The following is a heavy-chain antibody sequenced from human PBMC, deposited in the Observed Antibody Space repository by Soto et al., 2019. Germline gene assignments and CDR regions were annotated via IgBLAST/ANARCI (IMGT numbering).Heavy chain of an antibody. J-gene: IGHJ5*02. V-gene: IGHV3-23*01. CDR2: ISGSGGST. CDR1: GFTVSSYA. Sequence: GWSXIRSFASAGFTVSSYAISCVRQVPGKGLEWVSAISGSGGSTYYADSVKGRFTISRENSKNTLYLQMNRLRAEDTAFYYCEREFGTPKGRPDTWGQGILVTVPS. CDR3: EREFGTPKGRPDT. D-gene: IGHD3-10*01.